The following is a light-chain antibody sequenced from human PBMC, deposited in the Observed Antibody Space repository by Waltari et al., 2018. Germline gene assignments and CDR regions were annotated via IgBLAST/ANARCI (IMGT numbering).Light chain of an antibody. CDR3: QQYNNWPPGT. Sequence: ETVVQHTHATLSMSPRERATLSCRTSQTIGTSLAWYQQRPGQAPRLLIYRASTRATGIPDRFSGSGSETEFTLTISSLQSEDIAVYYCQQYNNWPPGTFGQGTKVEI. CDR1: QTIGTS. J-gene: IGKJ1*01. CDR2: RAS. V-gene: IGKV3-15*01.